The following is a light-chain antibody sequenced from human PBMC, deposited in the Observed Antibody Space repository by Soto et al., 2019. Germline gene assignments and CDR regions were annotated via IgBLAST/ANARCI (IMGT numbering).Light chain of an antibody. CDR3: QQRSNWPIT. CDR1: QSVSTY. Sequence: EIVLTQSPATLSLSPGERATLSCRASQSVSTYFAWYQQRPGQAPRLLIYDASNRATGIPARFGGSGSGTYFTLTISTLAPEDFAVYYCQQRSNWPITFGQGTRLEIK. CDR2: DAS. J-gene: IGKJ5*01. V-gene: IGKV3-11*01.